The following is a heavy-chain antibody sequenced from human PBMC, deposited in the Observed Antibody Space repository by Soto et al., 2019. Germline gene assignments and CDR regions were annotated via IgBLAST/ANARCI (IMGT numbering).Heavy chain of an antibody. J-gene: IGHJ4*02. CDR2: ISYDGSNK. V-gene: IGHV3-30-3*01. CDR3: ARERYCSGGSCYSDPYYFDY. CDR1: GFTFSSYA. D-gene: IGHD2-15*01. Sequence: GGSLRLSCAASGFTFSSYAMHWVRQAPGKGLEWVAVISYDGSNKYYADSVKGRFTISRDNSKNTLYLQMNSLRAEDTAVYYCARERYCSGGSCYSDPYYFDYWGQGTLVTVSS.